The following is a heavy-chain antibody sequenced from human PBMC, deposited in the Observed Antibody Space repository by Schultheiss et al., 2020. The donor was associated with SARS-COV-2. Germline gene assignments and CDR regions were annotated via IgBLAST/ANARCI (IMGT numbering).Heavy chain of an antibody. CDR2: ISGSGGST. V-gene: IGHV3-23*01. D-gene: IGHD5-24*01. CDR1: GFTFSSYE. CDR3: ARPRDGYRGFIDY. Sequence: GGSLRLSCAASGFTFSSYEMNWVRQAPGKGLEWVSAISGSGGSTYYADSVKGRFTISRDNSKNTLYLQMNSLRAEDTAVYYCARPRDGYRGFIDYWGQGTLVTVSS. J-gene: IGHJ4*02.